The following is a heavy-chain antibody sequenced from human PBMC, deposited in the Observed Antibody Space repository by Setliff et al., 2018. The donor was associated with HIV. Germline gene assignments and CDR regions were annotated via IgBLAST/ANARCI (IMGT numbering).Heavy chain of an antibody. CDR3: ARVPGYSSGTSYMDV. V-gene: IGHV4-34*01. J-gene: IGHJ6*03. CDR2: INHSGST. Sequence: PSETLSLTCAVYGGSLSSYYWSWIRQPPGKGLEWIGEINHSGSTNYNPSLKSRVTISVDTSKNQFSLKLRSVTAADRAVYYCARVPGYSSGTSYMDVWGKGTTVTVSS. D-gene: IGHD6-19*01. CDR1: GGSLSSYY.